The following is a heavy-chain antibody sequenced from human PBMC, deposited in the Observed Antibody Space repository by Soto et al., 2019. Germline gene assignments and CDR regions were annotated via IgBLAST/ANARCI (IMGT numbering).Heavy chain of an antibody. V-gene: IGHV1-18*01. CDR3: ARPFGDYGDYAWSLRY. D-gene: IGHD4-17*01. Sequence: QVQLVQSGAEVKKPGASVKVSCKASGYTFSGYAMGWVRQAPGQGLEWMGWISAYNGNTDYAQKFQGRVTMTTDTSTSTAYMELRSRTSDDTAVYYCARPFGDYGDYAWSLRYWGQGTLVTVSS. CDR2: ISAYNGNT. J-gene: IGHJ4*02. CDR1: GYTFSGYA.